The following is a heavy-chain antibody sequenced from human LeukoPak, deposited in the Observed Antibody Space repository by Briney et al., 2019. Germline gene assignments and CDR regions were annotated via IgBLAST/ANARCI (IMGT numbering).Heavy chain of an antibody. Sequence: SVKVSCKASGGTFSSYAISWVRQARGQGLEWMGGIIPIFGTANYAQKYQGRVTITTDESTSTAYMELSSLRSEDTAVYYCARDRGRSTNGVCTTRNYYYMDVWGKGTTVTVSS. V-gene: IGHV1-69*05. CDR2: IIPIFGTA. CDR3: ARDRGRSTNGVCTTRNYYYMDV. CDR1: GGTFSSYA. D-gene: IGHD2-8*01. J-gene: IGHJ6*03.